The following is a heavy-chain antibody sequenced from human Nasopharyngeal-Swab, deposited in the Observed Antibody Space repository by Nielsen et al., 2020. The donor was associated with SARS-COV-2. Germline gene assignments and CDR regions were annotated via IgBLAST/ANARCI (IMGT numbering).Heavy chain of an antibody. CDR3: ARAVVGGLVDS. D-gene: IGHD1-26*01. CDR2: FYYSGIT. J-gene: IGHJ4*02. Sequence: SETLSLTCTVSGGSISSYYWSWIRQSPGKGLEWIGYFYYSGITNYNPSSKSRVTILIDTSKNQFSLKLNSMTAADTAVYYCARAVVGGLVDSWGQGTLVTVSS. V-gene: IGHV4-59*08. CDR1: GGSISSYY.